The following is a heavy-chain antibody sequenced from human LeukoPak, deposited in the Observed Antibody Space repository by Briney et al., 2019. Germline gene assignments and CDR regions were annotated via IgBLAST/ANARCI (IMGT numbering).Heavy chain of an antibody. Sequence: PGGSLRLSCAASGFTVSNDYMAWVRQAPGRGLEWVSLIYGDGTTFYADSVKGRFTISRDNFKNTLYLQMGSLRPEDTALYYCARDRAGAQSWVEFDPWGQGTLVTVSS. CDR1: GFTVSNDY. CDR2: IYGDGTT. V-gene: IGHV3-66*02. CDR3: ARDRAGAQSWVEFDP. J-gene: IGHJ5*02. D-gene: IGHD3-10*01.